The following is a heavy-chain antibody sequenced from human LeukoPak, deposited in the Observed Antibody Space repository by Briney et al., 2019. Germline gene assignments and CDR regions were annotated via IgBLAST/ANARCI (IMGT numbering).Heavy chain of an antibody. CDR1: GGSISSYY. V-gene: IGHV4-59*01. CDR2: IYYSGST. J-gene: IGHJ4*02. Sequence: SETLSLTCTVSGGSISSYYWSWIRQPPGKGLEGIGYIYYSGSTDYNPSLKSRVTISVDTSKNQFSLKLSSVTAADTAVYYCATDYYGSGSYRTWGQGTLVTVSS. D-gene: IGHD3-10*01. CDR3: ATDYYGSGSYRT.